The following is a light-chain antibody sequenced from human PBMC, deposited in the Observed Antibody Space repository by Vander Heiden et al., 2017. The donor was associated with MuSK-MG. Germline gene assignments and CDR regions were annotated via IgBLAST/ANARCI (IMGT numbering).Light chain of an antibody. CDR1: QSISSW. CDR2: KAS. J-gene: IGKJ1*01. V-gene: IGKV1-5*03. CDR3: QQYNSYSRT. Sequence: IHITQSPSTLSASVGDRVTIPCRPSQSISSWLAWYQQKPGKAPKLLIYKASSLESGVPSRFSGSGSGTEFTLTISSLQPDDFATYYCQQYNSYSRTFGQGTKVEIK.